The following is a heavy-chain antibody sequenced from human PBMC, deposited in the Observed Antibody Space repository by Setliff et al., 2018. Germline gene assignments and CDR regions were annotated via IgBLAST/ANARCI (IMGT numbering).Heavy chain of an antibody. D-gene: IGHD3-16*01. CDR3: ARDLRNRGGHYFDY. Sequence: SETLSLTCTVSGGPISSGDYYWSWIRQPPGKGLEWIGYIYYSGSTYYNPSLKSRVTISVDTSKNQFSLKLSTVTAADTAVYYCARDLRNRGGHYFDYWGQGTLVTVSS. J-gene: IGHJ4*02. CDR1: GGPISSGDYY. V-gene: IGHV4-30-4*02. CDR2: IYYSGST.